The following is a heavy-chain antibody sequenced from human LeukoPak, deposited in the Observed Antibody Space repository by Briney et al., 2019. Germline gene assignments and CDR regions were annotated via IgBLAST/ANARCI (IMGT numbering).Heavy chain of an antibody. CDR2: IYSGGST. V-gene: IGHV3-66*01. CDR3: ARDRVGPNIGGMDV. Sequence: GGSLRLSCAASGFTVSSNYMSWVRQAPGKGLEWVSVIYSGGSTYYADSVKSRFTISRDNSKNTLYLQMNSLRAEDTAVYYCARDRVGPNIGGMDVWGQGTTVTVSS. CDR1: GFTVSSNY. J-gene: IGHJ6*02. D-gene: IGHD1-26*01.